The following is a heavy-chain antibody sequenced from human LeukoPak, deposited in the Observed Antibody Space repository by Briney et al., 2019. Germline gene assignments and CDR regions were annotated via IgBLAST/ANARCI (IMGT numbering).Heavy chain of an antibody. D-gene: IGHD1-26*01. CDR2: TNTDGTIT. Sequence: GGSLRLSCAASGFTFSSYWMHWVRHGPGTGLVWVSRTNTDGTITNYADSVEGRFTISRDNAKDTLYLQMNSLRAGDTAVYYCGRDLGGRGGAWGQGTLVTVSS. CDR1: GFTFSSYW. J-gene: IGHJ5*02. V-gene: IGHV3-74*01. CDR3: GRDLGGRGGA.